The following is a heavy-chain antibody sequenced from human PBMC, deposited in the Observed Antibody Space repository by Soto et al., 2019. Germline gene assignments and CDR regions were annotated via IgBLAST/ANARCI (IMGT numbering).Heavy chain of an antibody. CDR1: GFTFSSYS. V-gene: IGHV3-48*01. CDR3: ARDLGRSWYPEYFQH. Sequence: GGSLRLSCAASGFTFSSYSMNWVRQAPGKGLEWVSYISSSSSTIYYADSVKGRFTISRDNAKNSLYLQMNSLRAEDTAVYYCARDLGRSWYPEYFQHWGQGTVVTDSS. D-gene: IGHD6-13*01. CDR2: ISSSSSTI. J-gene: IGHJ1*01.